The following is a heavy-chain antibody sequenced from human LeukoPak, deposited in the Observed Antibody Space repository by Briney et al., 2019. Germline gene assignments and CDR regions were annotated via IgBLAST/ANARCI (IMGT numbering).Heavy chain of an antibody. CDR3: TTGGGVGARPY. J-gene: IGHJ4*02. D-gene: IGHD1-26*01. CDR2: IKSKTDGGTT. CDR1: GFAFSNAW. V-gene: IGHV3-15*01. Sequence: SGGSLRLSCAASGFAFSNAWMSWVRQAPGKGLEWVGRIKSKTDGGTTDYAAPVKGRFTISRDDSKNTLYLQMNSLKTEDTAVYYCTTGGGVGARPYWGQGTLVTVSS.